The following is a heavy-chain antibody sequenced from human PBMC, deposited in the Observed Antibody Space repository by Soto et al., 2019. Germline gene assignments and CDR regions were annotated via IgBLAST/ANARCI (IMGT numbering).Heavy chain of an antibody. J-gene: IGHJ5*02. D-gene: IGHD6-6*01. V-gene: IGHV3-7*01. Sequence: GGSLRLSCAASGFTFSSYWMSWVRQAPGKGLEWVANIKQDGSEKYYLDSVKGRFTISRDNAKNSLYLQMNSLRAEDTAVYYCARDGWGGEYSSSKWFDPWGQGTLVTVSS. CDR1: GFTFSSYW. CDR3: ARDGWGGEYSSSKWFDP. CDR2: IKQDGSEK.